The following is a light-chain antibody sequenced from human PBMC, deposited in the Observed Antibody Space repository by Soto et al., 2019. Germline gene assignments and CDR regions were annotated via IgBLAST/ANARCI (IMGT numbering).Light chain of an antibody. Sequence: EIVLTQSPATLSLSPGERATLSCRASQSVSRHLAWYQQKPGQAPRLLIYDASNRATGIPARFSGSGSGTDFTLTISSLEPEDFATYYCQQTYDTPGFGQGTTVEIK. CDR2: DAS. V-gene: IGKV3-11*01. CDR1: QSVSRH. CDR3: QQTYDTPG. J-gene: IGKJ1*01.